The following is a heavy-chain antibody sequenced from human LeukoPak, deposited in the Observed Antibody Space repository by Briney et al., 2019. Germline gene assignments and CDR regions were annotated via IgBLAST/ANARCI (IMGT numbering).Heavy chain of an antibody. Sequence: ASVKVSCKASGYTFTRYGISWVRQAPGQGLEWMGWISAYNGNTNYAQKFQGRVTITTDTSTNTAYMELRSLRSDDTAVYYCARDRGSGTLGGFDYWGQGTLVTVSS. CDR1: GYTFTRYG. D-gene: IGHD1-26*01. V-gene: IGHV1-18*01. CDR2: ISAYNGNT. CDR3: ARDRGSGTLGGFDY. J-gene: IGHJ4*02.